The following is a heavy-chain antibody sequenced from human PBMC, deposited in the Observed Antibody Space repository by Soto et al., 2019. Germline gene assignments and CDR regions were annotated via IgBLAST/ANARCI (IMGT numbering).Heavy chain of an antibody. Sequence: QVQLVESGGGVVQPGRSLRLSCAASGFTFSSYGMHWVRQAPGKGLEWVAVIWYDGSNKYYADSVKGRFTISRENSKNPLYLQMNSLRAEDTAVYYCATRGLQSDAFAIWGPGTMVTGSS. CDR2: IWYDGSNK. J-gene: IGHJ3*02. CDR1: GFTFSSYG. CDR3: ATRGLQSDAFAI. V-gene: IGHV3-33*01. D-gene: IGHD4-4*01.